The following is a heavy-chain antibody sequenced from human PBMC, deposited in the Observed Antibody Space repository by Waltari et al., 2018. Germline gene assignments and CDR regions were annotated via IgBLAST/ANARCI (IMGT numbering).Heavy chain of an antibody. V-gene: IGHV3-48*01. D-gene: IGHD3-10*01. CDR1: GFTFSSYS. CDR2: ISSSSSTI. Sequence: EVQLVESGGGLVQPGGSLRLSCAASGFTFSSYSMNWVRQAPGKGLGGVSYISSSSSTIYYADSVKGRFTISRDNAKNSLYLQMNSLRAEDTAVYYCARDNEWVRGVPLTPYYYYGMDVWGQGTTVTVSS. CDR3: ARDNEWVRGVPLTPYYYYGMDV. J-gene: IGHJ6*02.